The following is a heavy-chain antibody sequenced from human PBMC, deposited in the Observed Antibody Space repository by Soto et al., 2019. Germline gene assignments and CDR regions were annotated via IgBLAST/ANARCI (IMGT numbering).Heavy chain of an antibody. D-gene: IGHD4-17*01. J-gene: IGHJ5*02. V-gene: IGHV4-4*07. CDR2: VYATGTS. CDR1: GGSRSKCC. Sequence: AETLSLTAVVAGGSRSKCCWSWIRTTAGKGLEWMGRVYATGTSDYNPSLRSRIAMSVDISKKTFSLRLRSVTAADTGVYYCVRDGSKTLRDCFDPWGQGILVTVSS. CDR3: VRDGSKTLRDCFDP.